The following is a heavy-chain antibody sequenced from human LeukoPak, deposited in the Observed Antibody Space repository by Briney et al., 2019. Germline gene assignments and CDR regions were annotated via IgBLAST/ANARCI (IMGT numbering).Heavy chain of an antibody. V-gene: IGHV4-61*01. J-gene: IGHJ5*02. D-gene: IGHD3-22*01. CDR3: ARGGTYYYDSSGYYPGP. Sequence: PSETLSLTCTVSGGSVSSGSYYWSWIRQPPGKGLEWIGYIYYSGSTNYNPSLKSRVTISVDTSKNQFSLKLSSVTAADTAVYYCARGGTYYYDSSGYYPGPWGQGTLVTVSS. CDR1: GGSVSSGSYY. CDR2: IYYSGST.